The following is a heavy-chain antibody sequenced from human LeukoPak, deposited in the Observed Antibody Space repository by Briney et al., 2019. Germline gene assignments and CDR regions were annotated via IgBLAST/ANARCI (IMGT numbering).Heavy chain of an antibody. V-gene: IGHV3-48*04. CDR1: GFTFSSYS. J-gene: IGHJ4*02. D-gene: IGHD1-26*01. Sequence: GGSLRLSCAASGFTFSSYSMNWVRQAPGKGLEWVSYISSSSSTIYYADSVKGRFTISRDNAKNSLYLQMNSLRAEDTAVYYCARDTTYSGSYSDYFDYWGQGTLVTVSS. CDR2: ISSSSSTI. CDR3: ARDTTYSGSYSDYFDY.